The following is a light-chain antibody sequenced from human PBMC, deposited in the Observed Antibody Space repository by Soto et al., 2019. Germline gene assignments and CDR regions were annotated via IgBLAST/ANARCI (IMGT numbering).Light chain of an antibody. CDR1: QGISNY. V-gene: IGKV1-27*01. CDR3: QHYNGAPWT. Sequence: DIQMTQSPSSLSASVGDRVTITCRASQGISNYLVWYQQKQGKVPKLLTYAASTLQSGVPSRFSGSGSGTDFTRTISSLQPEDVATYYGQHYNGAPWTFGQGTKVEIK. J-gene: IGKJ1*01. CDR2: AAS.